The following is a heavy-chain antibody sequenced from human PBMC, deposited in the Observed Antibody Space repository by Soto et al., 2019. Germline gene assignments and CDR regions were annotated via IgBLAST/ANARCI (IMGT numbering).Heavy chain of an antibody. CDR3: GKGFLVATISDSVHS. CDR2: ISWNSGSI. Sequence: PXXVLRAPRQVXAFQSEYYAIHRVRRVTGKGMEWVSGISWNSGSIGYADSXKGRFKIYREKAKNSLYLQMNSLRAEDTDFDEGGKGFLVATISDSVHSSGQGTMFTVSS. J-gene: IGHJ3*02. V-gene: IGHV3-9*01. CDR1: AFQSEYYA. D-gene: IGHD5-12*01.